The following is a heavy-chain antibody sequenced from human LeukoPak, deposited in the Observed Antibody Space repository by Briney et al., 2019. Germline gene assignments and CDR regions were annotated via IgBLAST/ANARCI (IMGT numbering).Heavy chain of an antibody. CDR1: GFTFSSYA. V-gene: IGHV3-30*01. CDR3: ARDPSHYYYYMDV. Sequence: GRSLRLSCAASGFTFSSYAMHWVRQAPGKGLEWVAVISYDGSNKYYADSVKGRFTISRDNSKNTLYLQMNSLRAEDTAVYYCARDPSHYYYYMDVWGKGTTVTVSS. J-gene: IGHJ6*03. CDR2: ISYDGSNK.